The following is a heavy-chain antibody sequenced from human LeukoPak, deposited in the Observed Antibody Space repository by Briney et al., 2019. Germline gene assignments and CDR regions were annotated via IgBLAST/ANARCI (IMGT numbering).Heavy chain of an antibody. V-gene: IGHV4-4*02. J-gene: IGHJ6*03. CDR2: IYHSGST. CDR3: ARHSDPYDYVWGSYRDYYYMDV. CDR1: GGSISSSNW. Sequence: SETLSLTCAVSGGSISSSNWWNWVRQPPGKGLEWIGEIYHSGSTNYNPSLKSRVTISVDKSKNQFSLKLSSVTAADTAVYYCARHSDPYDYVWGSYRDYYYMDVWGKGTTVTISS. D-gene: IGHD3-16*02.